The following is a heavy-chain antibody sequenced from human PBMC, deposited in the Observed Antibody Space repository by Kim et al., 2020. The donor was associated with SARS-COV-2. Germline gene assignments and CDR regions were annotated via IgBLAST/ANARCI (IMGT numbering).Heavy chain of an antibody. Sequence: GGSLRLSCAASGFTFSSYAMSWVRQAPGKGLEWVSAISGSGGRTYYADSVKGRFTISRDNSKNTLYLQMNSLRAEDTAVYYCAKDMGSGSYYNERPPGCGMDVWGQGTTVTVSS. D-gene: IGHD3-10*01. J-gene: IGHJ6*02. CDR2: ISGSGGRT. CDR3: AKDMGSGSYYNERPPGCGMDV. CDR1: GFTFSSYA. V-gene: IGHV3-23*01.